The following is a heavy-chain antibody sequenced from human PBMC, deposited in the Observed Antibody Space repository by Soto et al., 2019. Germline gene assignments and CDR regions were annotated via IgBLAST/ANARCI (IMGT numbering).Heavy chain of an antibody. J-gene: IGHJ6*02. CDR3: ARVNCSSTSCYVGDYYYGMDV. CDR1: GGTFSSYA. CDR2: IIHIFGTA. Sequence: QVQLVQSGAEVKKPGSSVKVSCKASGGTFSSYAISWVRQAPGQGLEWMGGIIHIFGTANYAQKFQGRVTITADESASTASMELSRLRSEDTAVYYCARVNCSSTSCYVGDYYYGMDVWGQGATVTVSS. D-gene: IGHD2-2*01. V-gene: IGHV1-69*01.